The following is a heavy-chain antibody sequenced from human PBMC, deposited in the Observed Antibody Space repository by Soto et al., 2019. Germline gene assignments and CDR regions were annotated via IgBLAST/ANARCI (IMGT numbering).Heavy chain of an antibody. CDR1: GFTFSSYW. J-gene: IGHJ4*02. CDR3: AVSWYFGEFGLDV. CDR2: INKDGSEE. V-gene: IGHV3-7*02. D-gene: IGHD3-10*01. Sequence: DVHLVESGGGLVQPGGSLRLSCEVSGFTFSSYWMTWIRQAPGIGLERVANINKDGSEEKYVDSVKGRFSISRDNGKSSMYLEMNSLRAEDTAVYYCAVSWYFGEFGLDVWGQGTRVTVSS.